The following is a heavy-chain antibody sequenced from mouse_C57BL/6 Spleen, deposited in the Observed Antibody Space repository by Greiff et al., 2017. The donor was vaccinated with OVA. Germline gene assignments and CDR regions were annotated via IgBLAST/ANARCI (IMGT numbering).Heavy chain of an antibody. J-gene: IGHJ3*01. V-gene: IGHV1-64*01. CDR3: ARDDYGAPWFAY. D-gene: IGHD2-4*01. CDR2: IHPNSGST. Sequence: VQLQQSGAELVKPGASVKLSCKASGYTFTSYWMHWVKQRPGQGLEWIGMIHPNSGSTNYNEKFKSKATLTVEKSSSTAYMQLSSLTSEDSAVYYCARDDYGAPWFAYWGQGTLVTVSA. CDR1: GYTFTSYW.